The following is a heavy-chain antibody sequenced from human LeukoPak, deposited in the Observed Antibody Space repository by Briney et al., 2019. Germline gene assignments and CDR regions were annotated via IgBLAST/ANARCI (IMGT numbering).Heavy chain of an antibody. Sequence: SETLSLTCTVPGGSVSSGSYYWSWIRQPPGKGLEWIGYIYYSGSTNYNPSLKSRVTISVDTSKNQFSLKLSSVTAADTAVYYCAGLVGRYSSGLYYYYFDYWGQGTLVTVSS. D-gene: IGHD3-22*01. J-gene: IGHJ4*02. CDR2: IYYSGST. CDR3: AGLVGRYSSGLYYYYFDY. CDR1: GGSVSSGSYY. V-gene: IGHV4-61*01.